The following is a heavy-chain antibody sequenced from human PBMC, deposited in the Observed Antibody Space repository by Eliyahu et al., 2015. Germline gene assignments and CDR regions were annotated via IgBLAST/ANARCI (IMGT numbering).Heavy chain of an antibody. CDR3: ARGRQWRAVYFDY. D-gene: IGHD6-19*01. Sequence: QVQLQQWGAGLLKPSETLSLTCAVYGGSFSGYYWSWIRQPPGKGLEWIGEINHSGSTNYNPSLKSRVTISVDTSKNQFSLKLSSVTAADTAVYYCARGRQWRAVYFDYWGQGTLVTVSS. V-gene: IGHV4-34*01. J-gene: IGHJ4*02. CDR2: INHSGST. CDR1: GGSFSGYY.